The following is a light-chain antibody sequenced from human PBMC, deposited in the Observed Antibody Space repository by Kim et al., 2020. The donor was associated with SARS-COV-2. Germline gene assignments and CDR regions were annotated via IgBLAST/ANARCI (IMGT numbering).Light chain of an antibody. CDR3: QQANSFPYT. CDR2: AGS. Sequence: ASVGGRVTITCRASQGTSSWLAWYQQRPGRAPKLLIYAGSSLQSGVPSRFSGSGSGTDFTLTISSLQPEDFATYYCQQANSFPYTFGQGTKLEI. V-gene: IGKV1-12*01. CDR1: QGTSSW. J-gene: IGKJ2*01.